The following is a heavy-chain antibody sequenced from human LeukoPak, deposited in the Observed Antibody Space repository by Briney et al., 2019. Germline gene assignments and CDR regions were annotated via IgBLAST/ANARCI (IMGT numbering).Heavy chain of an antibody. CDR1: GYSFTSYW. D-gene: IGHD3-16*01. CDR3: ARPQLGGYYFDY. V-gene: IGHV5-10-1*01. J-gene: IGHJ4*02. Sequence: GESLKISCKGSGYSFTSYWISWVRQMPGKGLEWMGRIDPSDSYTNYSPSFQGHVTISADKSISTAYLQWSGLKASDTAIYYCARPQLGGYYFDYWGQGTLVTVSS. CDR2: IDPSDSYT.